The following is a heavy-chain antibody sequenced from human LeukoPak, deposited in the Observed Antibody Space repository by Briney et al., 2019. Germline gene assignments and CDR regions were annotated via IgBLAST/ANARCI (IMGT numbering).Heavy chain of an antibody. J-gene: IGHJ4*02. CDR2: ISGGGGST. Sequence: GVSLRLSCAASGFTFCNYPMSRVRQAPGQGLEGVSNISGGGGSTYYADSVKGRFTISRDNSKNTLYLQMISLRAEDTAVYYCAKDNQWFGELLFDYWGQGTLVTVSS. V-gene: IGHV3-23*01. D-gene: IGHD3-10*01. CDR3: AKDNQWFGELLFDY. CDR1: GFTFCNYP.